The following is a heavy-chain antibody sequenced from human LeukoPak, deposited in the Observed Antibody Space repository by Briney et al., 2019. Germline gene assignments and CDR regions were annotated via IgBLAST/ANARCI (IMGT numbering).Heavy chain of an antibody. Sequence: GGSLRLSCAASGFTFSSYVMHWVRQALGKGLEWVAVISYDGSNKYYADSVKGRFTISRDNSKNTLYLQMNSLRAEDTAVYYCARDGMRKQWLVRWYFDLWGRGTLVTVSS. CDR1: GFTFSSYV. V-gene: IGHV3-30-3*01. D-gene: IGHD6-19*01. J-gene: IGHJ2*01. CDR2: ISYDGSNK. CDR3: ARDGMRKQWLVRWYFDL.